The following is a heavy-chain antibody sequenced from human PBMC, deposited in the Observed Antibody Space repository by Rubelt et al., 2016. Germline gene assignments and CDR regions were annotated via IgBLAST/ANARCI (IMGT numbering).Heavy chain of an antibody. CDR2: IVYSGDSQ. V-gene: IGHV3-21*06. J-gene: IGHJ4*02. D-gene: IGHD2-21*01. CDR1: GFTFTTAG. CDR3: ARGGVINPSARYYLDS. Sequence: QLVESGGGLVQPGGSLRLSCAASGFTFTTAGMTWIRQAPGKGLEWVSTIVYSGDSQYYADSVKGRFTISRDNTRNSLFLQMKSLRAEDTALYYCARGGVINPSARYYLDSWGPGTLVSVSS.